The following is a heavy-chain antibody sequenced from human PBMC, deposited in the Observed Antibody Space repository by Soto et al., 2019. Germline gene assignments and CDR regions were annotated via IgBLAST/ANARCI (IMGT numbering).Heavy chain of an antibody. J-gene: IGHJ4*02. Sequence: SETLSLTCVVSGDSISSTHWWTWVRQTPGTGLEWIGEVYHTGSTKYNPSLKSRVTISVDTSKNQFSLKLSSVTAADTAVYYCAAGGGLPRYDWGQGTLVTVSS. CDR2: VYHTGST. CDR3: AAGGGLPRYD. D-gene: IGHD5-12*01. V-gene: IGHV4-4*02. CDR1: GDSISSTHW.